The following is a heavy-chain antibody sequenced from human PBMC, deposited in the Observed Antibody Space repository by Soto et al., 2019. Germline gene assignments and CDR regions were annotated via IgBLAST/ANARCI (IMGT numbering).Heavy chain of an antibody. CDR2: ISAYNGNR. V-gene: IGHV1-18*01. CDR3: ARDGITLAGSFDY. D-gene: IGHD6-19*01. Sequence: QVQLVQSGAEVKKPGASVKVSCKASGYTFFNYGISWVRQAPGQGLEWMGWISAYNGNRNYAGKFQGRATMTTETSTSTAYMELRRLRSDDTAVYYWARDGITLAGSFDYWGQGTLVTVSS. CDR1: GYTFFNYG. J-gene: IGHJ4*02.